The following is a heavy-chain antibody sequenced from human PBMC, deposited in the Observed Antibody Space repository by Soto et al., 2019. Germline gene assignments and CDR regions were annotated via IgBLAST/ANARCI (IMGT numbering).Heavy chain of an antibody. J-gene: IGHJ6*02. V-gene: IGHV3-30-3*01. CDR2: ISYDGGNK. D-gene: IGHD5-12*01. CDR1: GFTFSSYA. Sequence: GGSLRLSCAASGFTFSSYAMHWVRQAPGKGLEWVAVISYDGGNKYYADSVKGRFTISRGNSKNTLYLQMNSLRAEDTAVYYCARDYYRFNSGYGFSMDVWGQGTTVTVSS. CDR3: ARDYYRFNSGYGFSMDV.